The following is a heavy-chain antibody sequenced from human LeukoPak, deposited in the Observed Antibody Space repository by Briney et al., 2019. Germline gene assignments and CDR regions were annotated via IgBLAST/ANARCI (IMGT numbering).Heavy chain of an antibody. CDR2: ISGSGGST. J-gene: IGHJ4*02. D-gene: IGHD3-10*01. Sequence: QTGGSLRLSCAASAFTFSSYAMRCVRQAPGKGLEWVSAISGSGGSTYYADSVKGRFTISRDNSKNTLYLQMNSLRAEDTAVYYWAASSRGAPRAYYFDYWGQGTLVTVSS. CDR1: AFTFSSYA. V-gene: IGHV3-23*01. CDR3: AASSRGAPRAYYFDY.